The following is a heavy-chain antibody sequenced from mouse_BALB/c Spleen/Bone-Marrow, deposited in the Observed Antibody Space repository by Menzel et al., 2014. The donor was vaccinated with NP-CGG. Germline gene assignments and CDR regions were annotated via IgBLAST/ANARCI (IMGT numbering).Heavy chain of an antibody. CDR2: INPDSSTI. J-gene: IGHJ2*01. V-gene: IGHV4-1*02. D-gene: IGHD2-1*01. CDR3: ARQGYYGKGDY. Sequence: EVKVVESGGGLVQPGGSLKLSCAASGFDFSRYWMSWVRQAPGKGLEWIGKINPDSSTINYTPSLKDKFIISRDNAKNTLYLQMSKVRSENTALYYCARQGYYGKGDYWGQGTTLTVSS. CDR1: GFDFSRYW.